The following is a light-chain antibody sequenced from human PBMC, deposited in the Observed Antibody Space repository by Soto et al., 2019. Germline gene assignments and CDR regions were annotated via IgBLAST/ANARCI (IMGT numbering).Light chain of an antibody. Sequence: DIVMTQSPDSLAVSLGERATINCKSSQSVLYSSNNKNYLAWYQQKPGQPPKLLIYWASTRESVVPVRFSGSGSVTHFTLTISILQAEDVAVYYCQQYYISPCTFCQGTKLEIK. V-gene: IGKV4-1*01. CDR1: QSVLYSSNNKNY. CDR2: WAS. J-gene: IGKJ1*01. CDR3: QQYYISPCT.